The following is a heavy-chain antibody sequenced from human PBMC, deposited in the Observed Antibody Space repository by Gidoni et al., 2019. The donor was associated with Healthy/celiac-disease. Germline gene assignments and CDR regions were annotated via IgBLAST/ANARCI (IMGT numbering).Heavy chain of an antibody. V-gene: IGHV1-3*01. CDR2: INDGNGNT. J-gene: IGHJ4*02. Sequence: QVQLVQSGAEVKKPGASVKVSCKASGYTFTSYAMHWVRQAPGQRLEWMGWINDGNGNTKYSQKFQGRVTITRDTSASTAYMELSSLRSEDTAVYYCARSIAALNRHVEDYWGQGTLVTVSS. CDR3: ARSIAALNRHVEDY. D-gene: IGHD6-6*01. CDR1: GYTFTSYA.